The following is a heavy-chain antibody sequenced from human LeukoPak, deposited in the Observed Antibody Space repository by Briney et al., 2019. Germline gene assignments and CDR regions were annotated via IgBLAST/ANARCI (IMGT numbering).Heavy chain of an antibody. CDR1: GGSISSYY. V-gene: IGHV4-4*07. Sequence: PSETLSLTCTVSGGSISSYYWSWIRQPAGKGLEWIGRIYTSGSTNYNPSLKSRVTMSVDTSKNQFSLKLSSVTAADTAVYYCARDQGVVVPAAIEGWFDPWGQGTLVTVSS. CDR2: IYTSGST. D-gene: IGHD2-2*01. CDR3: ARDQGVVVPAAIEGWFDP. J-gene: IGHJ5*02.